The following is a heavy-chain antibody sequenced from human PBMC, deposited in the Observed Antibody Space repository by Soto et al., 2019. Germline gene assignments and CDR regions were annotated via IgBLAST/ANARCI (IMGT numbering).Heavy chain of an antibody. CDR1: GFTSGDYA. CDR3: TRGFNYYDSSGEMDV. J-gene: IGHJ6*02. CDR2: IRSKAYGGTT. V-gene: IGHV3-49*04. Sequence: GGARRLCCTASGFTSGDYAMSWVRQAPGKGLEWVGFIRSKAYGGTTEYAASVKGRFTISRDDSKSIAYLQMNSLKTEDPAVYYCTRGFNYYDSSGEMDVWGQGTTVTVSS. D-gene: IGHD3-22*01.